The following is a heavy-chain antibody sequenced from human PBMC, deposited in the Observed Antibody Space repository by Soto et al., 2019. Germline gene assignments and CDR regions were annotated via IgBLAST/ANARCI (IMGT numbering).Heavy chain of an antibody. D-gene: IGHD1-1*01. J-gene: IGHJ4*02. V-gene: IGHV1-46*01. CDR1: GYTLTSFY. CDR3: ARSPRPTGTTLYYFNS. Sequence: GASVKVSCKASGYTLTSFYMHWMRQAPGQGLEWMGVIDPSAGSTTYAQKFKGRVRMTRDTFTSTVFMELSSLRSEDTAVYYCARSPRPTGTTLYYFNSWGQRTRVTVSS. CDR2: IDPSAGST.